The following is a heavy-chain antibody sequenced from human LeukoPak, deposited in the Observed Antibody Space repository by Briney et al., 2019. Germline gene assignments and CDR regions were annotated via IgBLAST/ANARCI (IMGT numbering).Heavy chain of an antibody. CDR3: AKDRGLIGSRTPFLDY. CDR2: ISGSGGST. D-gene: IGHD1-26*01. CDR1: GFTFSSYA. Sequence: PGGSLRLSCAASGFTFSSYAMSWVRQAPGKGLEWVSAISGSGGSTYYADSVKGRFTISRDNSKNTLYLQMNSLRAEDTAVYYCAKDRGLIGSRTPFLDYWGQGALVTVSS. J-gene: IGHJ4*02. V-gene: IGHV3-23*01.